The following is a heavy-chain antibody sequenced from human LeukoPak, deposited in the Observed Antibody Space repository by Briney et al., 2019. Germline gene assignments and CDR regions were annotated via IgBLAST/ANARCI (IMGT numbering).Heavy chain of an antibody. D-gene: IGHD4-17*01. Sequence: SGGSLRLSCAASGSTFSNYATTWVRQAPGKGLEWVSSIKASGDGTYYADSVKGRFTISRDNYRNSLFLQMYSLRADDTAVYYCGRDPNGDYVGAFDFQRWGQGTLVTVSS. CDR2: IKASGDGT. CDR3: GRDPNGDYVGAFDFQR. J-gene: IGHJ1*01. V-gene: IGHV3-23*01. CDR1: GSTFSNYA.